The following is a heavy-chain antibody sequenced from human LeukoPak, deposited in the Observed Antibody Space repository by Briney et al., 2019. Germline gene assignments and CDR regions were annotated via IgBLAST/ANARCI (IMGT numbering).Heavy chain of an antibody. CDR3: ARHYGSGSYYNPFDY. Sequence: GESLKISCKGSGYSFTNYWIGWVRQMPGKGLEWMGIIYPGDSDTRYSPSFKGQVTISADKSISTAYLQWSSLRASHTAMYYCARHYGSGSYYNPFDYWGQGTLVTVSS. D-gene: IGHD3-10*01. V-gene: IGHV5-51*01. CDR1: GYSFTNYW. J-gene: IGHJ4*02. CDR2: IYPGDSDT.